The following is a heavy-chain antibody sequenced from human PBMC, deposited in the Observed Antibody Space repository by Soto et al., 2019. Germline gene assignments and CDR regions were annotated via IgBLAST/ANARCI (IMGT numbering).Heavy chain of an antibody. CDR3: ARPVQWLVTFDY. CDR1: GGSFSSYD. D-gene: IGHD6-19*01. Sequence: QVQLQESGPGLEKPSAALSLTCTVSGGSFSSYDLSWVRQPPGKGLEWIGCIYHSGSTNYNPSLKSRTTKSVDTSRNAFSLKLSSVTAADTAVYYSARPVQWLVTFDYWGQGTLVTVSS. CDR2: IYHSGST. V-gene: IGHV4-59*08. J-gene: IGHJ4*02.